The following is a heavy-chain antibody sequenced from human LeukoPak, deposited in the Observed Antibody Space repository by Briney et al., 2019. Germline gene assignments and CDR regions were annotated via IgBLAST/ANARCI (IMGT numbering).Heavy chain of an antibody. D-gene: IGHD3-22*01. Sequence: SETLSLTCTVSGASISSYYSSWIRQPPGKGMEWLGYIYYSGSTNYNPPLKSRVTTSVDTSKNQFSLKLSSVPAADTAVYYCARIGYDSSGYFRGSSYMDVWGKGTTVTISS. CDR1: GASISSYY. V-gene: IGHV4-59*01. CDR2: IYYSGST. CDR3: ARIGYDSSGYFRGSSYMDV. J-gene: IGHJ6*03.